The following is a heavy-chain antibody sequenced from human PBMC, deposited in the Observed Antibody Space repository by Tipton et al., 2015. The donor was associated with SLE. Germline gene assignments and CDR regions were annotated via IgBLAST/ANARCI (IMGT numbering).Heavy chain of an antibody. D-gene: IGHD3-10*01. V-gene: IGHV4-39*07. CDR2: VFYSGST. CDR1: GGFISSSGYY. CDR3: ARRAFGSGYYYYYYGMDV. Sequence: TLSLTCTVSGGFISSSGYYWGWIRQPPGKGLEWIGSVFYSGSTFYNPPLKRRVTISVDTSKNQFSLNLSSVTAADAAVYYCARRAFGSGYYYYYYGMDVWGQGTTVTVSS. J-gene: IGHJ6*02.